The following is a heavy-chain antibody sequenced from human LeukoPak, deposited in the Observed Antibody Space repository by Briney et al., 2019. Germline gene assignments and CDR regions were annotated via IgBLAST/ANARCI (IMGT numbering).Heavy chain of an antibody. Sequence: GGSLRLSRAASGFTFSSYAMSWVRQTPGKGLEWVSAFSGSGGSAHYVDSVKGRFTISGDNSKNTLYLQMSSLRAEDTAVYYCANPAGYFDSSGYDVDYWGQGTLVTVSS. J-gene: IGHJ4*02. CDR1: GFTFSSYA. D-gene: IGHD3-22*01. CDR2: FSGSGGSA. V-gene: IGHV3-23*01. CDR3: ANPAGYFDSSGYDVDY.